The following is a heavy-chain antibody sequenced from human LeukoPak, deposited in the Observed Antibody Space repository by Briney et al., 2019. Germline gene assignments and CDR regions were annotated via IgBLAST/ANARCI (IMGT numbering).Heavy chain of an antibody. V-gene: IGHV4-30-2*01. J-gene: IGHJ3*02. CDR1: GGSISSGGYS. CDR2: IYHSGST. D-gene: IGHD3-10*01. Sequence: SETLSLTCAVSGGSISSGGYSWSWIRQPPGKGLEWIGYIYHSGSTYYNPSLKSRVTISVDRSKNQFSLKLSSVTAADTAVYYCARASGSPDAFDIWGQGTMVTVSS. CDR3: ARASGSPDAFDI.